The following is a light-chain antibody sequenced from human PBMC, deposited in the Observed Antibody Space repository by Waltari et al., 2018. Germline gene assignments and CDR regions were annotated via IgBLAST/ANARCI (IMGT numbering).Light chain of an antibody. CDR2: WAS. CDR1: QGVLYSSNNKNY. Sequence: IVMTQSPDSLAVSLGERATINCKSSQGVLYSSNNKNYLAWYQQKPGQPPKLLIYWASTRESGVPDRFSGSGSGTDFTLTVSSLQAEDVAVYYCQQYYSDPYTFAQGTKLEIK. J-gene: IGKJ2*01. CDR3: QQYYSDPYT. V-gene: IGKV4-1*01.